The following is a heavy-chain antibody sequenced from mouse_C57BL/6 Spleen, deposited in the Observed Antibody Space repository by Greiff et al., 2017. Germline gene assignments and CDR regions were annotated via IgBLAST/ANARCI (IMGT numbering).Heavy chain of an antibody. V-gene: IGHV1-50*01. CDR1: GYTFPSYW. CDR2: IDPSVSYT. J-gene: IGHJ2*01. Sequence: QVQLQQPGAELVKPGASVKLSCKASGYTFPSYWMQWVKQRPGQGLEWIGEIDPSVSYTNYNQKFKGKATLPVDTSSSTAYMQLSSLTSEDSAVYYCARSGRLNYFDYWGQGTTLTVSS. D-gene: IGHD2-4*01. CDR3: ARSGRLNYFDY.